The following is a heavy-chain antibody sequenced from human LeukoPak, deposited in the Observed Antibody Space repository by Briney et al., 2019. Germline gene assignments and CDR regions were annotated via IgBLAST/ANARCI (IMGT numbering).Heavy chain of an antibody. J-gene: IGHJ4*02. CDR1: GFPFSDYS. CDR3: ARVKEGYDSSGSLDY. Sequence: GGFLRLSCTASGFPFSDYSMNWVRQAPGKGLEWVAVISYDGSNKYYADSVKGRFTISRDNSKNTLYLQMNSLRAEDTAVYYCARVKEGYDSSGSLDYWGQGTLVTVSS. D-gene: IGHD3-22*01. V-gene: IGHV3-30*03. CDR2: ISYDGSNK.